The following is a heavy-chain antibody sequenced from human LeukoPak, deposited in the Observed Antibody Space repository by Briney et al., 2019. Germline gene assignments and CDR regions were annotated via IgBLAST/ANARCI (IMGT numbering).Heavy chain of an antibody. D-gene: IGHD3-22*01. CDR1: GFTFSDYY. CDR2: ISSSSSYT. J-gene: IGHJ4*02. CDR3: ARRPDYYDSSGYYDDY. Sequence: GGSLRLSCAASGFTFSDYYMSWIRQPPGKGLEWVSYISSSSSYTNYADSVKGRFTISRDNTKNSLYLQMNSLTAEDTAVYYCARRPDYYDSSGYYDDYWGQGTLVTVSS. V-gene: IGHV3-11*03.